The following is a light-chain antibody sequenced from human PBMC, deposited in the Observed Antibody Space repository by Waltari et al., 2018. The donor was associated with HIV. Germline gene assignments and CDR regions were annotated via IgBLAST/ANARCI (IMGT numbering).Light chain of an antibody. CDR1: QSVSSN. V-gene: IGKV3-15*01. Sequence: ELVMTQSPATLSVSPGESATLSCRASQSVSSNLAWYQQKPGQAPRLLIYGASTRATGIPARFSGSGSGTEFTLTISSLQSEDFAVYYCQQYNNWPRTFGGGTKVEIK. CDR3: QQYNNWPRT. J-gene: IGKJ4*01. CDR2: GAS.